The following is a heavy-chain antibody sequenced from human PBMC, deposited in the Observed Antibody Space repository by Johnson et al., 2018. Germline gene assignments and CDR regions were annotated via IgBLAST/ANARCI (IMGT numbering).Heavy chain of an antibody. CDR1: GFTFSHYA. V-gene: IGHV3-23*04. J-gene: IGHJ1*01. Sequence: VQLVESGGGLVQPGGSLRLSCAASGFTFSHYAMSWVRQAPGKGLEWDAGISGSGGTSFYADSLRGRVPVSWAKSKNTLFLHVNSLRAEDTALYYCAKYDHAVLTFAEYFQHWGQGTLLTVSS. CDR3: AKYDHAVLTFAEYFQH. CDR2: ISGSGGTS. D-gene: IGHD3-3*01.